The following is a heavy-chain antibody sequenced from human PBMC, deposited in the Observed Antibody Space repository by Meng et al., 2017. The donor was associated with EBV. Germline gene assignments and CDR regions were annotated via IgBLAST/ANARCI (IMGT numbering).Heavy chain of an antibody. Sequence: QLQLQESGPGLVKPSETLSLTCTVSGGSISSSSYYWGWIRQPPGKGLEWIGSIYYSGSTYYNPSLKSRVTISVDTSKNQFSLKLSSVTAADTAVYYCARLFSAGATYYFDYWGQGTLVTVSS. D-gene: IGHD1-26*01. CDR2: IYYSGST. V-gene: IGHV4-39*01. CDR3: ARLFSAGATYYFDY. CDR1: GGSISSSSYY. J-gene: IGHJ4*02.